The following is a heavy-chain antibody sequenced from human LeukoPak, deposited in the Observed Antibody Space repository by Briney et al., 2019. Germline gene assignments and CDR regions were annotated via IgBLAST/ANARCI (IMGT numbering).Heavy chain of an antibody. CDR1: GGTFSSYA. Sequence: ASVKVSCKASGGTFSSYAISWVRQAPGQGLEWMGGIIPIFGTANYAQKFQGRVTITADESTSTAYMELSSLRSEDTAVYYCARVKRYSSSWYYFDYWGQGTLVTVSS. CDR2: IIPIFGTA. CDR3: ARVKRYSSSWYYFDY. J-gene: IGHJ4*02. V-gene: IGHV1-69*13. D-gene: IGHD6-13*01.